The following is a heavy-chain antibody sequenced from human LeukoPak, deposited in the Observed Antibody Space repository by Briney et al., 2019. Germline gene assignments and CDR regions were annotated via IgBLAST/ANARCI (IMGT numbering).Heavy chain of an antibody. CDR1: GDSIITYY. J-gene: IGHJ4*02. V-gene: IGHV4-59*08. Sequence: PSETLSLTCTVSGDSIITYYWSWIRQPPGKGLEWIGYMYYSGSTNYNPSLKSRVTISVDKSRNQFSLTLSSVIAADTAVYYCARHSRGYDSEFGYWGQGTLVTVSS. CDR2: MYYSGST. CDR3: ARHSRGYDSEFGY. D-gene: IGHD5-12*01.